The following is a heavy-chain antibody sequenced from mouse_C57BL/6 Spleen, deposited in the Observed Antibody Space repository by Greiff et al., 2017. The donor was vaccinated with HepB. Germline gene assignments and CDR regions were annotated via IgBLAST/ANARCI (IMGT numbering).Heavy chain of an antibody. D-gene: IGHD2-3*01. CDR3: TRWLLNYYAMDY. V-gene: IGHV5-9-1*02. CDR2: ISSGGDYI. CDR1: GFTFSSYA. Sequence: EVQRVESGEGLVKPGGSLKLSCAASGFTFSSYAMSWVRQTPEKRLEWVAYISSGGDYIYYADTVKGRFTISRDNARNTLYLQMSSLKSEDTAMYYCTRWLLNYYAMDYWGQGTSVTVSS. J-gene: IGHJ4*01.